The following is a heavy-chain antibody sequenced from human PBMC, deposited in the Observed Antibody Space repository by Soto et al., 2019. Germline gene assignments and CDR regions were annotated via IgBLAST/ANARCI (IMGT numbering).Heavy chain of an antibody. CDR1: GYTFTGYY. CDR2: INPNSGGT. D-gene: IGHD2-2*01. V-gene: IGHV1-2*04. J-gene: IGHJ5*02. Sequence: ASVKVSCKASGYTFTGYYMHWVRQAPGQGLEWMGWINPNSGGTNYAQKFQGWVTMTRDTSISTAYMELSRLRSDDTAVYYCARGGIVVVPAAMNWFDPWGQGTLVTVSX. CDR3: ARGGIVVVPAAMNWFDP.